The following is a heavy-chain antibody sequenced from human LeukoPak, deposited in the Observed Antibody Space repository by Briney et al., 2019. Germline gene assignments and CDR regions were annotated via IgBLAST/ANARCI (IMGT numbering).Heavy chain of an antibody. V-gene: IGHV4-31*03. CDR3: ARVNGDGDDTMIDY. CDR1: GGSISSGGYY. CDR2: IYYSGST. J-gene: IGHJ4*02. Sequence: PSETLSLTCTVSGGSISSGGYYWSWIRQHPGKGLEWIGYIYYSGSTYYNPSLKSRVTISVDTSKNQFSLKLSSVTAADTAVYYCARVNGDGDDTMIDYWGQGTLVTVSS. D-gene: IGHD4-17*01.